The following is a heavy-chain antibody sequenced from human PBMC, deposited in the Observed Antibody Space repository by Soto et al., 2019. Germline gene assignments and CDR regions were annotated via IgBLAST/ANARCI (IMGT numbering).Heavy chain of an antibody. J-gene: IGHJ4*02. V-gene: IGHV1-69*13. Sequence: SVKVSFRTASVTCISYTISWFLQSSGQWLEWMGGIIPIFGTANYAQKFQGRVTIPADESTSTAYMELSSLRSEDTAVYSCAGTYYDSRGTDFRVKGTLITVSS. CDR1: SVTCISYT. D-gene: IGHD3-22*01. CDR2: IIPIFGTA. CDR3: AGTYYDSRGTDF.